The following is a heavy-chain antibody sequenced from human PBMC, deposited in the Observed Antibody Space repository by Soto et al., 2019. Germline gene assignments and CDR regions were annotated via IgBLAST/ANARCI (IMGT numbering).Heavy chain of an antibody. J-gene: IGHJ6*02. D-gene: IGHD6-13*01. Sequence: ASVNVSCKASCYTFTSYGIIWVRQAPGQGLEWMGWISAYNGNTNYAQKLQGRVTMTTDTSTSTAYMELRSLRSDDTAVYYCARDVDSSSWYYYYYGMDVWGQGTTVTVSS. CDR1: CYTFTSYG. CDR2: ISAYNGNT. CDR3: ARDVDSSSWYYYYYGMDV. V-gene: IGHV1-18*01.